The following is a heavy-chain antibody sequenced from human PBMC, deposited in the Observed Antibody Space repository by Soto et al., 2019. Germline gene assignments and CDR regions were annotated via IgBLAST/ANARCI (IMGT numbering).Heavy chain of an antibody. J-gene: IGHJ4*02. CDR3: ARDQQVYGDYGGVDY. Sequence: QVQLVESGGGVVQPGRSLRLSCAASGFTFSSYGMHWVRQAPGKGLEWVAVIWYDGSNKYYADSVKGRFTISRDNSKNTLYLQMNSLRDEDTAVYYCARDQQVYGDYGGVDYWGQGTLVTVSS. D-gene: IGHD4-17*01. CDR1: GFTFSSYG. CDR2: IWYDGSNK. V-gene: IGHV3-33*01.